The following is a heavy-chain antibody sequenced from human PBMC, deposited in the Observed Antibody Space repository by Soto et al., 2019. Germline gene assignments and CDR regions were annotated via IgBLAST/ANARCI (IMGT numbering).Heavy chain of an antibody. V-gene: IGHV2-5*02. CDR2: IYWDADK. CDR1: GFSLSTNGVG. D-gene: IGHD3-16*01. Sequence: QITLKESGPTLVKPTQTLTLTCTLSGFSLSTNGVGVGWIRQPPGKALEWLALIYWDADKRYSPSLKSRLTITKDTSKNHVVLTLTNMDPVDTATYYCARLKGGSYFDYCGQGTLVTVSS. J-gene: IGHJ4*02. CDR3: ARLKGGSYFDY.